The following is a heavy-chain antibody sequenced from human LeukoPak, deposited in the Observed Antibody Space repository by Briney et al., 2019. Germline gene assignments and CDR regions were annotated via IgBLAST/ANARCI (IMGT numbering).Heavy chain of an antibody. V-gene: IGHV4-34*01. D-gene: IGHD1-1*01. CDR2: INHSGST. J-gene: IGHJ4*02. Sequence: TSETLSLTCAVYGGSFSGYYWSWIRQPPGKGLEWIGEINHSGSTNYNPSLKSRVTISVDMSKNQSSLKVSSVTAADTAVYYCARRTTSRSYYFDYWGQGTLVTVSS. CDR3: ARRTTSRSYYFDY. CDR1: GGSFSGYY.